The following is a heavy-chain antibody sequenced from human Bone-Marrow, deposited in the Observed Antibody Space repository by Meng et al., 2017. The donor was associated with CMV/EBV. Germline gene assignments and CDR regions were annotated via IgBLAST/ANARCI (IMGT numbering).Heavy chain of an antibody. D-gene: IGHD6-6*01. CDR2: IYPSDSET. Sequence: GGSLRLSCKGPGYNFNTYWIGWVRQLPGKGLEWMGIIYPSDSETKYSPSFQGQVTISADNSINTAYLQWSTLKASDSAMYYCAGHAFSTSSPPDYWGQGTLVTVSS. J-gene: IGHJ4*02. CDR3: AGHAFSTSSPPDY. V-gene: IGHV5-51*01. CDR1: GYNFNTYW.